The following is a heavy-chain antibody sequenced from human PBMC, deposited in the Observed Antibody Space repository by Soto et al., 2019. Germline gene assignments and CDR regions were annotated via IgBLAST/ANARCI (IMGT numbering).Heavy chain of an antibody. V-gene: IGHV4-31*03. D-gene: IGHD5-18*01. CDR2: IYYSGST. Sequence: PSETLSLTCTVSGGSISSGGYYWSWIRQHPGKGLEWIGYIYYSGSTYYNPSLKSRVTISVDTSKNQFSLKLSSVTAADTAVYYCARARGGYSYGYYFDYWGQGTLVTVSS. CDR1: GGSISSGGYY. J-gene: IGHJ4*02. CDR3: ARARGGYSYGYYFDY.